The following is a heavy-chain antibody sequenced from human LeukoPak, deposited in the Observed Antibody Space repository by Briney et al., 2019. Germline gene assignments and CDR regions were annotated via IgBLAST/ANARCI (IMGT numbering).Heavy chain of an antibody. J-gene: IGHJ4*02. V-gene: IGHV3-74*01. D-gene: IGHD1-26*01. Sequence: PGGSLRLSCAASGFTFSSSWMHWVRQAPGKGLVWVSRINDDGSRTDHADSVKGRFTISRDNAKNTLYLQVNGLRAEDTAVYYCGRALGSPLDYWGQGTLVIVSS. CDR2: INDDGSRT. CDR3: GRALGSPLDY. CDR1: GFTFSSSW.